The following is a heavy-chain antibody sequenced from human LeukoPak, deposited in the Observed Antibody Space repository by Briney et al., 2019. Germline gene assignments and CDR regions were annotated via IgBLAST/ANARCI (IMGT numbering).Heavy chain of an antibody. CDR1: GFAFSTYT. Sequence: GGSLRLSCAACGFAFSTYTMNWARQAPGKGLEWVSVIYSGGSTYYADSVKGRFTISRDNSKNTLYLQMNSLRAEDTAVYYCAREIVTVTTTLDAFDIWGQGTMVTVSS. D-gene: IGHD4-17*01. V-gene: IGHV3-66*01. CDR3: AREIVTVTTTLDAFDI. J-gene: IGHJ3*02. CDR2: IYSGGST.